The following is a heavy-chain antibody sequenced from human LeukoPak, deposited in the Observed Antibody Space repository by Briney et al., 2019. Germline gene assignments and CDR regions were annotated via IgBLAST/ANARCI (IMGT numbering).Heavy chain of an antibody. Sequence: GGSLRLSCAASGFTFSRYAMSWVRQVPGKRLEWVSGISASGGSTYYADSVRGRFTISRDNFKNTVYLQMNSLRAEDTAVYYCAKASPYDFWSGYPPSGDYWGQGTLVTVSS. V-gene: IGHV3-23*01. D-gene: IGHD3-3*01. CDR3: AKASPYDFWSGYPPSGDY. CDR1: GFTFSRYA. CDR2: ISASGGST. J-gene: IGHJ4*02.